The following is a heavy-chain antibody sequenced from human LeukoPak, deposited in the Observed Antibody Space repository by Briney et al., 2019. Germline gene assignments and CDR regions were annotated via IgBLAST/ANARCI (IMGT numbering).Heavy chain of an antibody. V-gene: IGHV4-34*01. D-gene: IGHD4-17*01. CDR2: INHSGST. Sequence: SETLSLTCAVYGGSFSGYYWSWIRQPPGKGLEWIGEINHSGSTNYNPSLKSRVTISVDTSKNQFSLKLSSVTAADTAVYYCAREGNYGDHVPNWFDPWGQGTLVTVSS. J-gene: IGHJ5*02. CDR3: AREGNYGDHVPNWFDP. CDR1: GGSFSGYY.